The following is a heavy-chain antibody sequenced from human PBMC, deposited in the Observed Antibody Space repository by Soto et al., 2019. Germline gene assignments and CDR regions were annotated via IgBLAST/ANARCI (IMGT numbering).Heavy chain of an antibody. V-gene: IGHV4-59*01. J-gene: IGHJ4*02. CDR3: ASGQWLVHFFDY. CDR1: GGSISSYY. D-gene: IGHD6-19*01. Sequence: TSETLSLTCTVSGGSISSYYWSWIRQPPGKGLEWIGYIYYSGSTNYNPSLKSRVTISVDTSKNQFSLKLSSVTAADTAVYYCASGQWLVHFFDYWGQGTLVTVSS. CDR2: IYYSGST.